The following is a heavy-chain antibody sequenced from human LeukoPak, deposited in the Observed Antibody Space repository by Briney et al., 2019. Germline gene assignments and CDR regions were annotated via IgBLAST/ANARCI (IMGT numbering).Heavy chain of an antibody. J-gene: IGHJ4*02. CDR1: GFTFSWDW. CDR2: IKEDGSIK. V-gene: IGHV3-7*01. CDR3: ARIGYSSSSIDY. Sequence: GGSLTLSCAASGFTFSWDWMSWGRQAPGQGLEWVANIKEDGSIKYYVDSVKGRLTISKDNAKSSVYLQVNRLRAEDTALYYCARIGYSSSSIDYWGQGTLVTVSS. D-gene: IGHD6-13*01.